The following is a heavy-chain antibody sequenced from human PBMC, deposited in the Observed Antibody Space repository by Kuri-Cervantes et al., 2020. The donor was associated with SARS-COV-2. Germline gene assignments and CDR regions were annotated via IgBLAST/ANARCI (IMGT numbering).Heavy chain of an antibody. V-gene: IGHV3-74*01. CDR1: GFTFSGHW. CDR2: INPDGSYT. CDR3: TKDRDILPLHDGFDL. D-gene: IGHD3-9*01. J-gene: IGHJ3*01. Sequence: GESLKISCAASGFTFSGHWIHWVRQAPGKGLVWVSRINPDGSYTNNADSVKGRFTISRDNAKNSLYLQMDSLRAEDTALYYCTKDRDILPLHDGFDLWGQGTMVTVSS.